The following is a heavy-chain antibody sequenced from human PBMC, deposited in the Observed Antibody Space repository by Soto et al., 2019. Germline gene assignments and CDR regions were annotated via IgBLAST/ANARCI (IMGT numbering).Heavy chain of an antibody. CDR1: GYTFTRYN. V-gene: IGHV1-46*01. J-gene: IGHJ4*02. D-gene: IGHD2-15*01. CDR3: ARVRGGGSEYFFDY. CDR2: INPSGGTT. Sequence: ASVKVSCKASGYTFTRYNVHWVRQAPGQGLEWMAIINPSGGTTYYVQKFEGRVTLTTDTSTSTVYMELSSLRSDDTAVYYCARVRGGGSEYFFDYWGQGTLVTVPQ.